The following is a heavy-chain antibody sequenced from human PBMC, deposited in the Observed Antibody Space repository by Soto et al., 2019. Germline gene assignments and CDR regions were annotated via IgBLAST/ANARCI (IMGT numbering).Heavy chain of an antibody. Sequence: ASVKVSCKASGYTFTGYYIHWVRQAPGQGLEWMGWISPNSGTTNYARKIQGWVTMTRDTSISTAYMELRRLTSDDTAVYYCARDSLDSGRYSHYWGQGTLVTVSS. CDR3: ARDSLDSGRYSHY. D-gene: IGHD1-26*01. CDR1: GYTFTGYY. J-gene: IGHJ4*02. V-gene: IGHV1-2*04. CDR2: ISPNSGTT.